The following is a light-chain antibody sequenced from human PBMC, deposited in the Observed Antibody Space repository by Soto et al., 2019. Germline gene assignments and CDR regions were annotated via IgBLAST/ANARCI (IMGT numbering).Light chain of an antibody. CDR3: SSYTSSITLV. CDR1: SSDVGGYNY. CDR2: DVS. V-gene: IGLV2-14*03. J-gene: IGLJ2*01. Sequence: QSALTQPASVSGSPGQSITISCTGTSSDVGGYNYASWYQQHPGKAPKLMIYDVSNRPSGVSNRFSGSKSGNTASLSISGLQAEDEADYYCSSYTSSITLVFGGGTKLTVL.